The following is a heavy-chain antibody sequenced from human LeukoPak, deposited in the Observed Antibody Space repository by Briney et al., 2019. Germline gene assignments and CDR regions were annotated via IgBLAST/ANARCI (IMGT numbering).Heavy chain of an antibody. V-gene: IGHV4-59*08. CDR2: IYYSGST. J-gene: IGHJ5*02. CDR1: GGSISSYY. CDR3: ARGRHYCTNGVCYKMDWFDP. D-gene: IGHD2-8*01. Sequence: SETLSLTCTVSGGSISSYYWSWIRQPPGKGLEWIGYIYYSGSTNYNPSLKSRVTISVDTSKNQFSLKLSSVTAADTAVYYCARGRHYCTNGVCYKMDWFDPWGQGTLVTVSS.